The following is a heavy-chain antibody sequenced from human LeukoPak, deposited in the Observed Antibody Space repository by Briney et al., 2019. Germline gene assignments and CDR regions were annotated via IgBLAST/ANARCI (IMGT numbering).Heavy chain of an antibody. CDR1: GGSISSYY. V-gene: IGHV4-4*07. CDR3: ARVAGSYRSSSWHLYRNWYFDL. J-gene: IGHJ2*01. CDR2: IYTSGST. D-gene: IGHD6-13*01. Sequence: PSETLSLTCTVSGGSISSYYWSWIRQPAGKGLEWIGRIYTSGSTNYNPSLKSRVTMSVDTSKNQFSLKLSSVTAADTAVYYCARVAGSYRSSSWHLYRNWYFDLWGRGTLVTVSS.